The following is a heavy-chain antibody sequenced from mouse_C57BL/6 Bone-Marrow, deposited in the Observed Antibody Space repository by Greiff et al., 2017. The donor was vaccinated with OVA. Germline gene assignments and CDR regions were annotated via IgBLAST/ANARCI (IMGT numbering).Heavy chain of an antibody. Sequence: QVHVKQPGAELVRPGSSVKLSCKASGYTFTSYWMDWVKQRPGQGLEWIGNIYPSDSETHYNQKFKDKATLTVDKSSSTAYMQLSSLTSEDSAVYYCARTPYYGSSYWGQGTTLTVSS. CDR2: IYPSDSET. V-gene: IGHV1-61*01. D-gene: IGHD1-1*01. CDR3: ARTPYYGSSY. CDR1: GYTFTSYW. J-gene: IGHJ2*01.